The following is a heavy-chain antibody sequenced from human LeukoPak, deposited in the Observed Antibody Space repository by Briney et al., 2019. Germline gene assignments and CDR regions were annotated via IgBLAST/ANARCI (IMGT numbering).Heavy chain of an antibody. Sequence: ASVKVSCKASGYTFTSYYLHWVRQAPGQGLEWMGIINPSGGSTSYAQKFQGRVTMTRDMSTSTVYMELRSLRSDDTAAYYCARTVLRYFDWLLPTNFDYWGQGTLVTVSS. J-gene: IGHJ4*02. CDR3: ARTVLRYFDWLLPTNFDY. D-gene: IGHD3-9*01. CDR1: GYTFTSYY. V-gene: IGHV1-46*01. CDR2: INPSGGST.